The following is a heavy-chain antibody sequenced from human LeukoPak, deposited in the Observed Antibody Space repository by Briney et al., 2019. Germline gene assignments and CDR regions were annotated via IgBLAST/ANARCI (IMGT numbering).Heavy chain of an antibody. CDR2: INPNSGGT. J-gene: IGHJ4*02. V-gene: IGHV1-2*02. CDR1: GYTFTGYY. CDR3: ATSLYISSQFDY. Sequence: ASVKVSCKASGYTFTGYYLHWVRQAPGQGLEWMAWINPNSGGTNYLHKFQGRVTLTRDTSISTAYMELSSLRSDDTAVYYCATSLYISSQFDYWGQGTLVTVSP. D-gene: IGHD6-13*01.